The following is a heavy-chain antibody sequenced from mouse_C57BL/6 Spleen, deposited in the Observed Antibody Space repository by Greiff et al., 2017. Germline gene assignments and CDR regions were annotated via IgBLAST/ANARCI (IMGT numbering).Heavy chain of an antibody. Sequence: QVQLKQSGAELVRPGSSVKLSCKASGYTFTSYWMHWVKQRPIQGLEWIGNIDPSDSETHYNQKFKDKATLTVDKSSSTAYMQLSSLTSEASAVYYCARQLRPYYFDYWGQGTTLTVSA. CDR1: GYTFTSYW. J-gene: IGHJ2*01. CDR3: ARQLRPYYFDY. CDR2: IDPSDSET. V-gene: IGHV1-52*01. D-gene: IGHD3-2*02.